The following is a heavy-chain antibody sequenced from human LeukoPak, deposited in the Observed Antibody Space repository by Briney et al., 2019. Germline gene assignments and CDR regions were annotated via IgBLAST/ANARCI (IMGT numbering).Heavy chain of an antibody. CDR3: ARHSAGKNAFDV. CDR1: GGSISSSSYY. CDR2: IYYSGST. Sequence: SETLSLTCTVSGGSISSSSYYWGWIRQPPGKGLEWIGSIYYSGSTYYNPSLKSRVTISVDTSKNQFSLKLSSVTAADTAVYYCARHSAGKNAFDVWGQGTMVTVSS. V-gene: IGHV4-39*01. J-gene: IGHJ3*01.